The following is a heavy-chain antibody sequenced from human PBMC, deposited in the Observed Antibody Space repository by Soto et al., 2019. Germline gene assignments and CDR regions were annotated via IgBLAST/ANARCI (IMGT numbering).Heavy chain of an antibody. J-gene: IGHJ4*01. CDR1: GLNFNTNY. D-gene: IGHD4-17*01. Sequence: EVQLVEFGGDLVQPGGSLRLSCTASGLNFNTNYMSWVRQAPGKGLEWVSILYARGTTYYADSVKGRFTISRDNSGNTRYLHMTGLRAEDTAVYYCARDVTVTTPSYFNDWGKGTLVTVSS. CDR3: ARDVTVTTPSYFND. CDR2: LYARGTT. V-gene: IGHV3-66*01.